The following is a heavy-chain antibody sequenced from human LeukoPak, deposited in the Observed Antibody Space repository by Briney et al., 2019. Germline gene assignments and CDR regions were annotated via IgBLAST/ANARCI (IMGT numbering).Heavy chain of an antibody. Sequence: GGSLRLSCAASGFTFSDHYMGWVRQAPGKGLEWVGRTRNKANSYTTEYAASVKGRFTISRDDSKNSLYLQMNSLKTEDTAVYYCARAGRAYYYYMDVWGKGTTVTVSS. D-gene: IGHD2-15*01. J-gene: IGHJ6*03. CDR1: GFTFSDHY. CDR2: TRNKANSYTT. V-gene: IGHV3-72*01. CDR3: ARAGRAYYYYMDV.